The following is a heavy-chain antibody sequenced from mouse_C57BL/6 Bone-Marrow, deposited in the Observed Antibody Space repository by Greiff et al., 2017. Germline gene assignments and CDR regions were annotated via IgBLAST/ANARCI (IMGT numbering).Heavy chain of an antibody. CDR1: GYTFTSYW. J-gene: IGHJ4*01. Sequence: QVQLQQPGAELVMPGASVKLSCKASGYTFTSYWMHWVKQRPGQGLEWIGEIDPSDSYTNYNQNVKGKSTLTVDKSSSTAYMQLSSLTSEDSAVYYCAIGGYYAMDYWGQGTSVTVSS. CDR2: IDPSDSYT. CDR3: AIGGYYAMDY. D-gene: IGHD3-3*01. V-gene: IGHV1-69*01.